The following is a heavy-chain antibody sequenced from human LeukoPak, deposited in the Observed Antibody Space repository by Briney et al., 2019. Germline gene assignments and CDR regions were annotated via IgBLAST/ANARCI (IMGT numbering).Heavy chain of an antibody. J-gene: IGHJ4*02. CDR1: GYTFTGYY. CDR2: INPNSGGT. V-gene: IGHV1-2*02. D-gene: IGHD5-24*01. Sequence: ASLKVSCTASGYTFTGYYMHWVRQAPGQGLEWMGWINPNSGGTNYAQKFQGRVTMARDTSISTAYMELSRLRSDDAAVYYCARGVEMATLDYWGQGTLVTVSS. CDR3: ARGVEMATLDY.